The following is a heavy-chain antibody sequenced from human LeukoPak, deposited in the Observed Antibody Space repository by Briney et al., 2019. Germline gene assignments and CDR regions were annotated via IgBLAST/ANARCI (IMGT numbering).Heavy chain of an antibody. CDR3: ARDLAAAATWFDP. D-gene: IGHD6-13*01. CDR1: GFTFSSYA. J-gene: IGHJ5*02. CDR2: ISGSGGST. Sequence: QTGGSLRLSCAASGFTFSSYAMSWVRQAPGKGLEWVSAISGSGGSTYYADSVKGRFTISRDNSKNTLYLQMNSLRAEDTAVYFCARDLAAAATWFDPWGQGTLVTVSS. V-gene: IGHV3-23*01.